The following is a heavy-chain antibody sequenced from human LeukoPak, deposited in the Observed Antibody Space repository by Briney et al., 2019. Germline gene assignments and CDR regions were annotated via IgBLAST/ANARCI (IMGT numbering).Heavy chain of an antibody. CDR3: ATQPHYYYDSNNIGIDP. Sequence: SETLSLTCTVSGGSISSYYWSWIRQPAGKGLEWIGRIYTSGSTKYQPSLRSRVTMSVDTSKNQFSLRITSVTAADTAVYYCATQPHYYYDSNNIGIDPWGQGTPVTVSS. D-gene: IGHD3-22*01. CDR2: IYTSGST. J-gene: IGHJ5*02. CDR1: GGSISSYY. V-gene: IGHV4-4*07.